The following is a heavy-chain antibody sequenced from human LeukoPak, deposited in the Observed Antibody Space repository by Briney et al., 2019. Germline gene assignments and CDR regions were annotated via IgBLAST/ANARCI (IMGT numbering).Heavy chain of an antibody. CDR3: AGRPTGYSSGYIH. CDR2: ISGSAHKI. Sequence: GGSLRLSCVASGITFSNYAVSWVRQAPEKGLDWVSVISGSAHKIRYADSVKGRFTISRDNSENIVYLQMDNLRVEDTAVYYCAGRPTGYSSGYIHWGQGTLVTVSS. D-gene: IGHD5-18*01. J-gene: IGHJ4*02. V-gene: IGHV3-23*01. CDR1: GITFSNYA.